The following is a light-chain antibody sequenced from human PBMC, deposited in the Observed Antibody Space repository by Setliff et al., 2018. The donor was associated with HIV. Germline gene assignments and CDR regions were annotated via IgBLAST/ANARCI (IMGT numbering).Light chain of an antibody. CDR1: SSDVGGYNY. Sequence: QSALTQPRSVSGSPGQSVTISCTGTSSDVGGYNYVSWYQQHPGKAPKLIIYDVSERPSGVPDHFSGSKSGSTASLTISGLQAADEADYYCCSYAGNSILVFGGGTK. J-gene: IGLJ2*01. CDR2: DVS. CDR3: CSYAGNSILV. V-gene: IGLV2-11*01.